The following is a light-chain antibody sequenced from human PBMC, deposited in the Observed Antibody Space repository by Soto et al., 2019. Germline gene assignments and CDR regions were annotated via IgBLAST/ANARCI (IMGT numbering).Light chain of an antibody. CDR2: DVS. CDR3: SSYTRRSTYV. CDR1: SNVVGSYNV. J-gene: IGLJ1*01. Sequence: QSALNPPASVFGSPGQSITIPFRGTSNVVGSYNVVSWYQQHPGKAPKLVIYDVSNRPSGVSPRFSGAKSGNTASLTIAGLQAEDEADYYCSSYTRRSTYVFGTGTKVTVL. V-gene: IGLV2-14*03.